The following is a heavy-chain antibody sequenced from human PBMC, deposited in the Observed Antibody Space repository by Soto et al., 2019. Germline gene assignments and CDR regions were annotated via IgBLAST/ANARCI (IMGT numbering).Heavy chain of an antibody. CDR3: ATSRISIAVAGETEYYFDY. CDR2: INPNSGDT. CDR1: GYIFTGYY. V-gene: IGHV1-2*04. D-gene: IGHD6-19*01. Sequence: EASVKVSCKASGYIFTGYYMHWVRQAPGQGLEWMGWINPNSGDTNYTQKFQGWVTMTRDTYISTAYMELSRLRSDDTAVYYCATSRISIAVAGETEYYFDYWGQGTLVTVSS. J-gene: IGHJ4*02.